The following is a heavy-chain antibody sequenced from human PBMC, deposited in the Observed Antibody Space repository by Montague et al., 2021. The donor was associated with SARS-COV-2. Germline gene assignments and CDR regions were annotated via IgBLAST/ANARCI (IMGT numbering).Heavy chain of an antibody. Sequence: SLRLSCAASGFSFSSYSMHWVRQAPGKGLEWVAVFSHDGTNKYYADSVEGRFTISRDNSRNTLYLQMNSLRPEDTAVYYCATEPRHYYDRSANDFWGQGTLVTVSS. CDR2: FSHDGTNK. CDR1: GFSFSSYS. J-gene: IGHJ4*02. V-gene: IGHV3-30*04. D-gene: IGHD3-22*01. CDR3: ATEPRHYYDRSANDF.